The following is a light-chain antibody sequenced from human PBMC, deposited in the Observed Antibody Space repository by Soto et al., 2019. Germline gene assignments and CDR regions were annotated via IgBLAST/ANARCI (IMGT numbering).Light chain of an antibody. J-gene: IGLJ1*01. V-gene: IGLV2-8*01. CDR2: EVV. CDR1: KNDIDVYDF. CDR3: KSYAGSNTYG. Sequence: QSVLTQPPSVSGSPGQSVTISCTGTKNDIDVYDFVSWYQHHPGKAPRLIIYEVVQRPSGVPDRFSGSKSGNTASLTVSGLQAADEADYFCKSYAGSNTYGFGSGTKVT.